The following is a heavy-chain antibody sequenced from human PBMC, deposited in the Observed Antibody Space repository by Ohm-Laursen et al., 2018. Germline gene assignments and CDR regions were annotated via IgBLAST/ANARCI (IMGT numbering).Heavy chain of an antibody. CDR1: GFTFSDYY. Sequence: SLRLSCAASGFTFSDYYMSWIRQAPGKGLEWVSYISSSGSTIYYADSVKGRFTISRDNANNSLYLQMNSLRAEDTAVYYCAREQLNLGYRNTFDGFDIWGQGTMVTVSS. J-gene: IGHJ3*02. V-gene: IGHV3-11*01. D-gene: IGHD5-12*01. CDR2: ISSSGSTI. CDR3: AREQLNLGYRNTFDGFDI.